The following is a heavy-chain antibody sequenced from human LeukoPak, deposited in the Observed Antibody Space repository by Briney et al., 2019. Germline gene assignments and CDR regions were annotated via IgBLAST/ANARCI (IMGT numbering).Heavy chain of an antibody. CDR1: GGSFSGFY. Sequence: SETLSLTCAVYGGSFSGFYWSWIRQPPGKGLEWIGEINHSGSTNYNPSLKSRVTISVDTSKNQFSLKLSSVTAADTAVYYCARGSRRFLEWLLPRYYFDYWGQGTLVTVSS. CDR3: ARGSRRFLEWLLPRYYFDY. CDR2: INHSGST. J-gene: IGHJ4*02. V-gene: IGHV4-34*01. D-gene: IGHD3-3*01.